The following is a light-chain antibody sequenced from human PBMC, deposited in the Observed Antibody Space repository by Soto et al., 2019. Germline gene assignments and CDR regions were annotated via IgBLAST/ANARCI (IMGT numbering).Light chain of an antibody. Sequence: DIQMTQSPSTLSASVGYRFTITCRASQTISSWLAWYQQKPGKVPKLLIYAASTLQSGVPSRFSGSGSGTDFTLTISSLQPEDVATYYCQQYNSAPFTFGPGTKVDIK. CDR2: AAS. CDR3: QQYNSAPFT. V-gene: IGKV1-27*01. J-gene: IGKJ3*01. CDR1: QTISSW.